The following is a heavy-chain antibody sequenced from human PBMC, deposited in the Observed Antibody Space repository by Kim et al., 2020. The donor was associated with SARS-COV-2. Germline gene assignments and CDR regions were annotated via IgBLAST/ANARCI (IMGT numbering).Heavy chain of an antibody. Sequence: GGSLRLSCAASGFTFSSYAMSWVRQAPGKGLEWVSAISGSGGSTYYADSVKGRFTISRDNSKNTLYLQMNSLRAEDTAVYYCAKGGLRFLEWFKPPLDYWGQGTLVTVSS. CDR2: ISGSGGST. CDR3: AKGGLRFLEWFKPPLDY. J-gene: IGHJ4*02. CDR1: GFTFSSYA. D-gene: IGHD3-3*01. V-gene: IGHV3-23*01.